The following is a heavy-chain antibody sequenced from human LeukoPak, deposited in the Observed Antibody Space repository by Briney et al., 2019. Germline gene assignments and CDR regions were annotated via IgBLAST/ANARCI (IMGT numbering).Heavy chain of an antibody. V-gene: IGHV7-4-1*02. CDR2: INTNTGNP. D-gene: IGHD3-9*01. CDR1: GYTFTSAV. Sequence: GASVKVSCKASGYTFTSAVINWVRQAPGQGLEWMGRINTNTGNPTYAQAFKGRVVFSLDTFVGSANLQISSLRTEDTAVYFCARGGQTGYVDDYYYYMDVWGKGTTVTVSS. CDR3: ARGGQTGYVDDYYYYMDV. J-gene: IGHJ6*03.